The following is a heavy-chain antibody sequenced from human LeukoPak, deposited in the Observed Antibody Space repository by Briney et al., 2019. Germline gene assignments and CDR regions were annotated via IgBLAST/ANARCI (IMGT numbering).Heavy chain of an antibody. CDR2: ISSSGSYI. Sequence: GGSLRLSCAASGFTFSSYSMNWVRQAPGKGLEWVSSISSSGSYIYYADSVKGRFTISRDNVKNSLYLQMNSLRAEDTAVYYCARVSGYYYEDYWGQGTLVTVSS. V-gene: IGHV3-21*01. D-gene: IGHD3-22*01. CDR1: GFTFSSYS. CDR3: ARVSGYYYEDY. J-gene: IGHJ4*02.